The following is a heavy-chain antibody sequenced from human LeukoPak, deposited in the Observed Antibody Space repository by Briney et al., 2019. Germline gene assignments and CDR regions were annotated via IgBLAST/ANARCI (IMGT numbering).Heavy chain of an antibody. CDR2: INPIGGST. J-gene: IGHJ4*02. Sequence: ASVKVSSKASGYTFTIYYIHWVRQAPGQGLEWMGIINPIGGSTSYAQKFQGRVTMTRDTSTSTVHMELSSLRSAAPAVYSCARAGIFDYWGQGTLVTVSS. CDR3: ARAGIFDY. CDR1: GYTFTIYY. D-gene: IGHD3-10*01. V-gene: IGHV1-46*01.